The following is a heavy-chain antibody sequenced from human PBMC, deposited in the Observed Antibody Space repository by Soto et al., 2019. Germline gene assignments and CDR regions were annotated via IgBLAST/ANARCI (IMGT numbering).Heavy chain of an antibody. Sequence: GGSLRLSCAASGFTFSSYAMSWVRQAPGKGLEWVSAISGSGGSTYYADSVKGRFTISRDNSKDTLYLQMNSLRAEDTAVYYCAKDQYYDYVWGSSVGAFDIWGQGTMVTVSS. CDR3: AKDQYYDYVWGSSVGAFDI. D-gene: IGHD3-16*01. J-gene: IGHJ3*02. CDR1: GFTFSSYA. CDR2: ISGSGGST. V-gene: IGHV3-23*01.